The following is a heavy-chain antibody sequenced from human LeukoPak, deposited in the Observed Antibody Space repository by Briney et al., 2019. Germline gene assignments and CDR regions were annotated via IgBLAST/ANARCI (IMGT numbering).Heavy chain of an antibody. D-gene: IGHD2-15*01. V-gene: IGHV3-23*01. CDR1: GFTFSSYA. CDR3: AKDRGVAKASRIFPGN. Sequence: SGGSLRLSCAASGFTFSSYAMSWVRQAPGKGLEWVSAISGSGGSTYYADSVKGRFTISRDNSKNTLYLQMNSLRAEDTAVYYCAKDRGVAKASRIFPGNWGQGTLVTVSS. J-gene: IGHJ4*02. CDR2: ISGSGGST.